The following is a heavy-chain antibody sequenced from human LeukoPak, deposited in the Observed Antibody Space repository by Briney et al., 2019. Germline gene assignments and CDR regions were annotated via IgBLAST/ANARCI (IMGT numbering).Heavy chain of an antibody. D-gene: IGHD4-11*01. V-gene: IGHV3-23*01. CDR2: IIRSHDDT. J-gene: IGHJ5*02. CDR3: ARDGTTTRYNWFDP. Sequence: GGSLRLSCAASGFTSSDYAMRWVRQAPGKGLEWVSGIIRSHDDTYYADSVRGRFTLSRDKSKNTICLQMNSLRAEDTAIYYCARDGTTTRYNWFDPWGQGTLVTVSS. CDR1: GFTSSDYA.